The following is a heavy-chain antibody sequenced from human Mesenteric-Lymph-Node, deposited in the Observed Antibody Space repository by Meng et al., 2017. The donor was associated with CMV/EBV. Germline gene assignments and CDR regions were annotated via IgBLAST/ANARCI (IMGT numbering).Heavy chain of an antibody. CDR2: INSDGSTT. V-gene: IGHV3-74*01. CDR3: AGVSSNSRTFDY. D-gene: IGHD6-6*01. J-gene: IGHJ4*02. CDR1: GFTFSSYW. Sequence: GESLKISCTVSGFTFSSYWMHWVRQAPGKGLVWVSRINSDGSTTTYADSVKGRFTISRDNAKNTVYLQMNSLRAEDTAVYYCAGVSSNSRTFDYWGQGTLVTVSS.